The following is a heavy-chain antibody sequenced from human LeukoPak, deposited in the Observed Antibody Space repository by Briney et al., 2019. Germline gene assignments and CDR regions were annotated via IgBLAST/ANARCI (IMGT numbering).Heavy chain of an antibody. CDR1: GFTFSSYW. V-gene: IGHV3-74*01. Sequence: GGSLRLSCAASGFTFSSYWMHWARQAPGKGLVWVSRINSDGSSTSYADSVKGRFTISRDNAKNTLYLQMNSLRAEDTAVYYCARVYYDFWSGPPRDYMDVWGKGTTVTVSS. CDR2: INSDGSST. CDR3: ARVYYDFWSGPPRDYMDV. D-gene: IGHD3-3*01. J-gene: IGHJ6*03.